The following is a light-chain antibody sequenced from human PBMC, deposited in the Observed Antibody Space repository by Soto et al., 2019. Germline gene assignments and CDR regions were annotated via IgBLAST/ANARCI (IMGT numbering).Light chain of an antibody. CDR3: QQTYSTPWT. V-gene: IGKV1-39*01. CDR1: QSIGTD. J-gene: IGKJ1*01. CDR2: GAS. Sequence: DIQMTQSPSSLSASMGDRVSITCRASQSIGTDLNWYQQKPGKAPKLLIYGASTLQGGVPSRFSGSVSGTEFTLTISSLQPGDLATYFCQQTYSTPWTFGQGIKVDI.